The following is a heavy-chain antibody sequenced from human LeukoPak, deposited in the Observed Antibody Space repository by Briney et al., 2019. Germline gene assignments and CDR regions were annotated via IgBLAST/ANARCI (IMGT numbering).Heavy chain of an antibody. Sequence: SETLSLTCTVSGGSISSYYWSWIRQPPGKGLEWIAYISDIGSTNYNPSLKSRVTMSVDASKNQFSLKLSSVTAADTAVYYCARERMSLLDYWGQGTLVTVSS. V-gene: IGHV4-59*12. CDR3: ARERMSLLDY. CDR2: ISDIGST. D-gene: IGHD2-15*01. CDR1: GGSISSYY. J-gene: IGHJ4*02.